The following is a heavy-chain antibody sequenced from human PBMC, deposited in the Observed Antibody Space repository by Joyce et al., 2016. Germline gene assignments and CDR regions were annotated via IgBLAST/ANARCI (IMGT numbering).Heavy chain of an antibody. CDR2: LTNREAT. V-gene: IGHV4-34*02. Sequence: QVQLQQWGAGLLKTSETLSLTCAVYSGPFSGFFWSWVRQPPGKGLEWIGDLTNREATHYNPSLKSRLTMSVDTSRKEFSLKLSSVTVADTAIYYCARSQWLAPLMYWGQGTPVTVSS. CDR1: SGPFSGFF. CDR3: ARSQWLAPLMY. J-gene: IGHJ4*02. D-gene: IGHD6-19*01.